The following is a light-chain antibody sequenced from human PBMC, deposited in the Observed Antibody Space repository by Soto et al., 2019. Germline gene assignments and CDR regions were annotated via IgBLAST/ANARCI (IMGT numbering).Light chain of an antibody. J-gene: IGKJ1*01. Sequence: DRQMTHSPSTLSASVGDRVTITCRASQGISAWLAWYQQKPGKAPNLLIYDVSTLDSGVPSMFSGSASGTEFTLTISSLESDDFATYYCQQYHRYSTFGQGTKVDIK. CDR2: DVS. CDR3: QQYHRYST. CDR1: QGISAW. V-gene: IGKV1-5*01.